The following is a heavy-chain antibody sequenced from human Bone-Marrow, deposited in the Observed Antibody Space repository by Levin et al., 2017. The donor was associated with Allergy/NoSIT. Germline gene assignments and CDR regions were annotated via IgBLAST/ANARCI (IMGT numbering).Heavy chain of an antibody. CDR3: ASAYCSGGNCYDY. CDR2: IKQDGSEK. V-gene: IGHV3-7*01. Sequence: ASVKVSCAASGFTFSNYWMNWVRQAPGKGLEWVANIKQDGSEKYYVDSVKGRFTISRDNAKNSLYLQMNSLRAEDTAVYYCASAYCSGGNCYDYWGQGTLVTVSS. D-gene: IGHD2-15*01. CDR1: GFTFSNYW. J-gene: IGHJ4*02.